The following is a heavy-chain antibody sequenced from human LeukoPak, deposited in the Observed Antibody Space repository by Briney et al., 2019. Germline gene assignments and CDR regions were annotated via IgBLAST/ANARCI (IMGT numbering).Heavy chain of an antibody. CDR2: INPNSGGT. Sequence: ASVKVSCKTSGYTFTDYNIHWVRQAPGQGLEWMGRINPNSGGTNYAQKFQGRVTMTRDTSISTAYMELRRLRSDDTAVYYCARDFERPDYWGQGTLVTVSS. J-gene: IGHJ4*02. CDR1: GYTFTDYN. CDR3: ARDFERPDY. V-gene: IGHV1-2*06.